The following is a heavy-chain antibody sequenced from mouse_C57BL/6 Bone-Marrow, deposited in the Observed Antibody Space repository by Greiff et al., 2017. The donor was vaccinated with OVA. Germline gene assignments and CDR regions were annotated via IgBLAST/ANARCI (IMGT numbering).Heavy chain of an antibody. CDR3: ARGAGWLLPG. J-gene: IGHJ3*01. CDR2: ISYDGSN. CDR1: GYSITRGYY. V-gene: IGHV3-6*01. D-gene: IGHD2-3*01. Sequence: EVQLVESGPGLVKPSQSLSLTCSVTGYSITRGYYWYWIRQFPGNTLEWMGYISYDGSNNYNPYLKNRISITRDTSTNQFFLKLNSVTTEDTATYYCARGAGWLLPGWGPGTLVTVSA.